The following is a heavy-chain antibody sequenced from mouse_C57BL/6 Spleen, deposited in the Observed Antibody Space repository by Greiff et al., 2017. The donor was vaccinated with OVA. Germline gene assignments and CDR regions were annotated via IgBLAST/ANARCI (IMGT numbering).Heavy chain of an antibody. D-gene: IGHD1-1*01. Sequence: EVQLQQSGAELVRPGASVKLSCTASGFNIKDDYMHWVKQRPEQGLEWIGWIDPENGDTEYASKFQGKATITADTSSNTAYLQLSSLTSEDTAVYYCTITTVVRWYFDVWGTGTTVTVSS. J-gene: IGHJ1*03. CDR1: GFNIKDDY. CDR2: IDPENGDT. CDR3: TITTVVRWYFDV. V-gene: IGHV14-4*01.